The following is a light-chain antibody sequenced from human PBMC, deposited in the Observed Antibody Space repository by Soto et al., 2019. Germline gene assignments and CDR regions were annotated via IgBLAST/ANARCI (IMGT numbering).Light chain of an antibody. CDR3: QQRSNWHGT. Sequence: EIVLTQSPATLSLSPGERATLSCRASQSVSSYLAWYQQKPGQAPRLLIYDASNRATGTPARFSGSGSGTDFPLTISSLEPEDFAVYYCQQRSNWHGTFVHGTKLEMK. CDR2: DAS. J-gene: IGKJ2*01. CDR1: QSVSSY. V-gene: IGKV3-11*01.